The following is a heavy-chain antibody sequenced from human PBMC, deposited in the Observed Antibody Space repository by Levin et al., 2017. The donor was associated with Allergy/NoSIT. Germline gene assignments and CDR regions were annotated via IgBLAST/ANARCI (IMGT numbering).Heavy chain of an antibody. J-gene: IGHJ5*02. CDR3: ARDRGNPGP. Sequence: GSLRLSCAVSGGSLNSANWWSWLRQPPGKGLEWLGEIYHSGRTNYNPSLKSRVTMSVDNSKNQFSLNLSSVTAADTAVYYCARDRGNPGPWGQGALVTVSS. CDR2: IYHSGRT. D-gene: IGHD3-10*01. V-gene: IGHV4-4*02. CDR1: GGSLNSANW.